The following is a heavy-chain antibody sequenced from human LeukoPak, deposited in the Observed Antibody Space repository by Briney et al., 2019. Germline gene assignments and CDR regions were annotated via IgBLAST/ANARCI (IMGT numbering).Heavy chain of an antibody. V-gene: IGHV3-21*04. CDR3: ARDIRGVRKMDV. J-gene: IGHJ6*04. CDR1: GFTFSSYS. D-gene: IGHD3-10*01. CDR2: ISSSSSYI. Sequence: PGGSLRLSCAASGFTFSSYSMNWVRQAPGKGLEWVSSISSSSSYIYYADSVKGRFTISRDNAKNSLYLQMNSLRAEDTALYYCARDIRGVRKMDVWGKGTTVTVSS.